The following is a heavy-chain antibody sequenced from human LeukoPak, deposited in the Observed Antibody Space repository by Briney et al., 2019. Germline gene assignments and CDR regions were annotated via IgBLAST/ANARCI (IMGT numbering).Heavy chain of an antibody. Sequence: GGSLRLSCAASGFTFSSYWMSWVRQAPGKGLEWVANIKHDGSEKYYVDSVKGRFTISRDNAKNSLYLQMSSLRAEDTAVYYCASLDRGYYYSFDYWGQGTLVTVSS. J-gene: IGHJ4*02. D-gene: IGHD2/OR15-2a*01. CDR1: GFTFSSYW. V-gene: IGHV3-7*01. CDR3: ASLDRGYYYSFDY. CDR2: IKHDGSEK.